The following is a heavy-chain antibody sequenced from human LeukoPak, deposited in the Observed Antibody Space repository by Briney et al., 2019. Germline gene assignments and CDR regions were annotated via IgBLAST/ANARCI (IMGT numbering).Heavy chain of an antibody. J-gene: IGHJ4*02. CDR3: ARDYPHFDWLNDY. Sequence: GASVKVSCKASGYTFTSYYMHWVRQAPGQGLEWMGWINPNSGGTNYAQKFQGRVTMTRDTSISTAYMELSRLRSDDTAVYYCARDYPHFDWLNDYWGQGTLVTVSS. CDR2: INPNSGGT. D-gene: IGHD3-9*01. CDR1: GYTFTSYY. V-gene: IGHV1-2*02.